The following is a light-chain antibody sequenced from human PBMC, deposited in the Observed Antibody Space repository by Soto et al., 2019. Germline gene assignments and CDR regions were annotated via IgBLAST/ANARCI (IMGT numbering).Light chain of an antibody. CDR1: SGHSSYA. CDR3: QTWGTGSHVV. V-gene: IGLV4-69*01. Sequence: QLVLTQSPSASASLGASVKLTCTLSSGHSSYAIAWHQQQPEKGPRYLMKLNSDGSHSKGDGIPDRFSGSSSGAERYLTISSLQSEDEADYDCQTWGTGSHVVFGGGTKLTDL. CDR2: LNSDGSH. J-gene: IGLJ2*01.